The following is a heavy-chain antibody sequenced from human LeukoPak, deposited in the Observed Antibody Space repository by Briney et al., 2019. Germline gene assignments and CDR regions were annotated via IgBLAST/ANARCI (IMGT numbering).Heavy chain of an antibody. CDR3: ARRRVGFDY. V-gene: IGHV4-34*01. CDR1: GGSFSVYY. J-gene: IGHJ4*02. CDR2: INHSGST. D-gene: IGHD6-25*01. Sequence: PSETLSLTCAVYGGSFSVYYWSWIRQPPGKGLEWIGEINHSGSTNYNPSLKSRVTISVDTSKNQFSLKLSSVTAADTAVYYCARRRVGFDYWGQGTLVTVSS.